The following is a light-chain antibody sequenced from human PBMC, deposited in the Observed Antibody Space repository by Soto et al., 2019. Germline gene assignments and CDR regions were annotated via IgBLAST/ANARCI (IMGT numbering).Light chain of an antibody. J-gene: IGKJ1*01. CDR1: QSINNW. CDR3: QQYNRYSGM. CDR2: GAS. V-gene: IGKV1-5*01. Sequence: DIQMTQSPLTLSASVGDRVTITCRASQSINNWLAWYQQKPGKAPKLLLYGASSRDSGVPPRFSGSGYGTEFTLSISSLQPDDFATSYGQQYNRYSGMFGQGTKVEV.